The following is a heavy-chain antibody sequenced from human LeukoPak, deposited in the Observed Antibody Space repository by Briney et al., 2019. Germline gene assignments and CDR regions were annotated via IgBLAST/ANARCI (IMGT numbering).Heavy chain of an antibody. D-gene: IGHD4-23*01. Sequence: SGGSLRLSCAASGFTFSSYSMNWVRQAPGKGLDWVSSINSGSSAIYYADSVRGRFTISRDNAKNSLYLQMNSLRAEDTAVYYCARDSGTTVGYFDYWGQGTLVTVSS. J-gene: IGHJ4*02. CDR2: INSGSSAI. CDR3: ARDSGTTVGYFDY. CDR1: GFTFSSYS. V-gene: IGHV3-48*01.